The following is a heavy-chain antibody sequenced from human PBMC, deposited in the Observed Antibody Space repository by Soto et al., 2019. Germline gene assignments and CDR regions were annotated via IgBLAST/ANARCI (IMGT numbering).Heavy chain of an antibody. V-gene: IGHV3-23*01. D-gene: IGHD5-12*01. J-gene: IGHJ5*01. CDR1: VCAFSTNR. CDR2: LSVGGDRT. CDR3: VKCCGYGDS. Sequence: GVSLGVSWSAVVCAFSTNRMAGVRQTPGKGLEWVSGLSVGGDRTFYLESVKGRFTISSDTSKNVVYLQMNSLRADDTAVYFCVKCCGYGDSWGQGT.